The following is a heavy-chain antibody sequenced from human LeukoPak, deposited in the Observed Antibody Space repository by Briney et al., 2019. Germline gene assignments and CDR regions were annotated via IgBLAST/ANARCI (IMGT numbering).Heavy chain of an antibody. CDR3: ARDHRGIYSPFDY. J-gene: IGHJ4*02. V-gene: IGHV3-7*01. D-gene: IGHD2-21*01. Sequence: GGSLRLSCAASGFTFSSYWMNWVCQAPGKGLEWVANIKQDGSEKYYVDSVKGRFIISRDNAKNSLYLQMNSLRAEDTAVYYCARDHRGIYSPFDYWGQGTLVTVSS. CDR2: IKQDGSEK. CDR1: GFTFSSYW.